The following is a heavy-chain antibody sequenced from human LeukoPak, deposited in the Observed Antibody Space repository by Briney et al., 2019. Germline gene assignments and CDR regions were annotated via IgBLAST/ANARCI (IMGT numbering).Heavy chain of an antibody. CDR2: IYSSGAT. V-gene: IGHV3-66*03. J-gene: IGHJ5*02. D-gene: IGHD1-26*01. Sequence: GGSLRLSCAASGFSVNNNYSSWVRQAPGKGLEWVSSIYSSGATYYAESVKGRFSISRDSSKNTFDLQMNTLRTEDTAVYYCAKDGVGATWFGHWGQGALVTVSS. CDR3: AKDGVGATWFGH. CDR1: GFSVNNNY.